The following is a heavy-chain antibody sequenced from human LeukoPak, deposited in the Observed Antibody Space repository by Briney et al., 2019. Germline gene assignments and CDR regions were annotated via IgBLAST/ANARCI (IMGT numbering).Heavy chain of an antibody. J-gene: IGHJ5*02. D-gene: IGHD5-24*01. CDR3: TRDAGYKMVDP. CDR1: GFTFSSYW. Sequence: PGGSLRLSCATSGFTFSSYWMHWVRQAPGKGLVWVARINGDGSSTSYADSVKGRFTISRDSAKSTLYLEMNSLRAEDTALYYCTRDAGYKMVDPWGQGTLVTVSS. V-gene: IGHV3-74*01. CDR2: INGDGSST.